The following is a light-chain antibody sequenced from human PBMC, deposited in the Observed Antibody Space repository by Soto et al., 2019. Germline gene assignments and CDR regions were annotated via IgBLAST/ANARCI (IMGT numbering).Light chain of an antibody. Sequence: QSALTQPASASGSPGQRDTISCSGSSSNIGSKTVNWYQQLPGTAPKLLIYSNYQRPSGVPDRFSGSKSGTSASLAISGLQSEDEADYYCSAWDASLNGYVFGTGTKVTVL. CDR1: SSNIGSKT. V-gene: IGLV1-44*01. CDR3: SAWDASLNGYV. J-gene: IGLJ1*01. CDR2: SNY.